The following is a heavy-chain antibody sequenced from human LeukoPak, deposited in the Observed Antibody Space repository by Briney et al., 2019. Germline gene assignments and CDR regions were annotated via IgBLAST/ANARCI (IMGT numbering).Heavy chain of an antibody. CDR1: GGSFSGYY. V-gene: IGHV4-34*01. CDR2: INHSGST. CDR3: ARAYRYTSSWSFNWFDP. Sequence: SETLSLTCAVYGGSFSGYYWSWIRQPPGQGLDWIGKINHSGSTNYNPSLKSRVTISVDTSKNQFSLKLSSVTAADTAVYYCARAYRYTSSWSFNWFDPWGQGTLVTVSS. D-gene: IGHD6-13*01. J-gene: IGHJ5*02.